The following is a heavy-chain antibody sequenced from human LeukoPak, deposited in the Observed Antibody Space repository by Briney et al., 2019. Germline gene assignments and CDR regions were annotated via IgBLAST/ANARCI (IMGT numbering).Heavy chain of an antibody. CDR2: ISGSGGST. CDR1: GFTFSSYA. Sequence: GASLRLSCAASGFTFSSYAMSWVRQAPGKGLEWVSAISGSGGSTYYADSVKGRFTISRDNSKNTLYLQMNSLRAEDTAVYYCAKVRYFDWSIDYWGQGTLVTVSS. V-gene: IGHV3-23*01. J-gene: IGHJ4*02. D-gene: IGHD3-9*01. CDR3: AKVRYFDWSIDY.